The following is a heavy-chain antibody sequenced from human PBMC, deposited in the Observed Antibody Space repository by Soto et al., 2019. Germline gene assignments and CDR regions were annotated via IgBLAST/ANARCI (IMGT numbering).Heavy chain of an antibody. V-gene: IGHV3-11*06. J-gene: IGHJ6*02. Sequence: QVQLVESGGGLVKPGGSLRLSCAASGFTFSDYYMSWIRQAPGKGLEWVSYISSSSSYTNYADSVKGRFTISRDNAKNSLYLQMNSLRAEDTAVYYCPRGPRADYGMDVWGQGTTVTVSS. CDR1: GFTFSDYY. CDR3: PRGPRADYGMDV. CDR2: ISSSSSYT.